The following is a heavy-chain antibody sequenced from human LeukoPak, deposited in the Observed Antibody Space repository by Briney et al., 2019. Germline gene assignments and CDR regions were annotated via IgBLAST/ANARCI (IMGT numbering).Heavy chain of an antibody. J-gene: IGHJ4*02. CDR3: ARGGNYYDSSGPED. V-gene: IGHV4-34*01. D-gene: IGHD3-22*01. CDR2: INHSGST. CDR1: GGSFSGYY. Sequence: SETLSLTCAVYGGSFSGYYWSWLRQPPGKGLEWIGEINHSGSTNYNSSLKSRVTISVDTSKNQFSLKLSSVTAADTAFYYCARGGNYYDSSGPEDWGQGTLVTVSS.